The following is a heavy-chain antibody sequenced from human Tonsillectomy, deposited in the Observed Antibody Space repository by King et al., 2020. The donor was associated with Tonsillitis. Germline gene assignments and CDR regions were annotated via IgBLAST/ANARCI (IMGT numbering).Heavy chain of an antibody. CDR2: IYSKTDGGAT. Sequence: EVQLVESGGGLVKPGGSLRLSCAGSGFTFKNAWMSWVRQAPGKGLEWVGRIYSKTDGGATDYAAPVKGRFIISRDDSKNTLFLQMNSLKTEDTAVYYCSTQIVGYQRGYNYYGLDVWGQGTTVTVSS. CDR3: STQIVGYQRGYNYYGLDV. CDR1: GFTFKNAW. D-gene: IGHD5-18*01. V-gene: IGHV3-15*01. J-gene: IGHJ6*02.